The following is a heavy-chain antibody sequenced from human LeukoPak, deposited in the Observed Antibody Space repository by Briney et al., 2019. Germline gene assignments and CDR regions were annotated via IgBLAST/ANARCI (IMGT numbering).Heavy chain of an antibody. Sequence: SQTLSLTCTVSGGSISSGDYYWSWIRQPPGKGLEWIGYIYYSGSTYYNPSLKSRVTISVDTSKNQFSLKLSSVTAADTAVYYCARDYYYGSGTEYYYCGMDVWGKGTTVTVSS. CDR3: ARDYYYGSGTEYYYCGMDV. V-gene: IGHV4-30-4*01. CDR2: IYYSGST. CDR1: GGSISSGDYY. D-gene: IGHD3-10*01. J-gene: IGHJ6*04.